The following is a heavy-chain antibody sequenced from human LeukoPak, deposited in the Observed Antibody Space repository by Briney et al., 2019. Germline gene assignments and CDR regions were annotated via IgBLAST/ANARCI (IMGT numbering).Heavy chain of an antibody. V-gene: IGHV1-8*01. J-gene: IGHJ6*02. CDR2: MNPNSGNT. CDR1: GYTFTSYD. CDR3: ARESVLRFLEWLPDYYYHGMDV. D-gene: IGHD3-3*01. Sequence: ASVKVSCKASGYTFTSYDINWVRQATGQGLEWMGWMNPNSGNTGYAQKFQGRVTMTRNTSISTAYMELSSLRSEDTAVYYCARESVLRFLEWLPDYYYHGMDVWGQGTTVTVSS.